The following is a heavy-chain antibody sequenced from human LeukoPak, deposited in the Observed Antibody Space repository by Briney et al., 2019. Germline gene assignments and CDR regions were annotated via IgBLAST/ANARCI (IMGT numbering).Heavy chain of an antibody. Sequence: TLSLTCTVSGGSISSYYWSWIRQPPGKALEWLALIYWNDDKRYSPSLKSRLTITKDTSKNQVVLTMTNMDPVDTATYYCAHSYQGLSLTFDIWGQGTMVTVSS. V-gene: IGHV2-5*01. D-gene: IGHD2-15*01. J-gene: IGHJ3*02. CDR1: GGSISSYYW. CDR3: AHSYQGLSLTFDI. CDR2: IYWNDDK.